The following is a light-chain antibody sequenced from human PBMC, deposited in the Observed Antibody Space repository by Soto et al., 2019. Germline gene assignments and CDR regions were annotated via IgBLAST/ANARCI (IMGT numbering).Light chain of an antibody. V-gene: IGLV2-8*01. CDR2: EVT. J-gene: IGLJ3*02. Sequence: QSVLTQPPSASGSPGQSVTISCTGTSSDVGAYNYVSWYQQHAGKAPKLVIYEVTKRPSGVPDRFSGSKSAHTASLTVSGLQAEDEADYYCSSFASSNPWVFGGGTQVNVL. CDR3: SSFASSNPWV. CDR1: SSDVGAYNY.